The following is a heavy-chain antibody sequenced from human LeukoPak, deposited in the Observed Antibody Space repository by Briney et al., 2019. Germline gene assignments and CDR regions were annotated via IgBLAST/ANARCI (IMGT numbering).Heavy chain of an antibody. V-gene: IGHV3-21*01. CDR1: GFTFSSYS. CDR2: ISSSSSYI. D-gene: IGHD6-13*01. Sequence: TGGSLRLSCAASGFTFSSYSMNWVRQAPGKGLEWVSSISSSSSYIYYADSVKGRFTISRDNAKNSLYLQMNSLRAEDTAVYYCARDVTSRLYIAAAGTQLDYWGQGTLVTVSS. CDR3: ARDVTSRLYIAAAGTQLDY. J-gene: IGHJ4*02.